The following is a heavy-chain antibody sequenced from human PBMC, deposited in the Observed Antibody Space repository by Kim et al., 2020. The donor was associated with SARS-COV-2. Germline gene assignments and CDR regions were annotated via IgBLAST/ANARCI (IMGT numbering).Heavy chain of an antibody. D-gene: IGHD4-17*01. CDR3: ARLRDYGDYYADY. Sequence: SPSFQGHVTISADKSISTAYLQWSSLKASDTAMYYCARLRDYGDYYADYWGQGTLVTVSS. V-gene: IGHV5-10-1*01. J-gene: IGHJ4*02.